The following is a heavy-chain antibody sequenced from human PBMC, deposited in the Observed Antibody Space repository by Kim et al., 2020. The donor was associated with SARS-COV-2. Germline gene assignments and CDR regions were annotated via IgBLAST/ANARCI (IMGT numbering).Heavy chain of an antibody. D-gene: IGHD6-19*01. J-gene: IGHJ4*02. CDR1: GGSISSSYW. V-gene: IGHV4-4*02. CDR3: TKIVTGTGSAYFDY. CDR2: IYHSGIT. Sequence: SETLSLTCGVSGGSISSSYWWSWARQPPGKGLEWIGEIYHSGITNYNLNPSLKSRVTISIDKSKNQFSLQWSSVTAADTAVYYCTKIVTGTGSAYFDYWGQGTLVIVSS.